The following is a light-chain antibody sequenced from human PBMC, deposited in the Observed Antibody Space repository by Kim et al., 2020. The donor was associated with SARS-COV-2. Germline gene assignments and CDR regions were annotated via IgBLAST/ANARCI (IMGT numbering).Light chain of an antibody. V-gene: IGLV3-19*01. CDR1: SLRSYY. CDR3: QSRNSSDKVV. Sequence: SSELTQDPAVSVALGQTVRITCQGDSLRSYYASWNQQKPGQAPVLVIYGKNNRPSGIPDRFSGSSSGNTASLTITGARAEDEADYYCQSRNSSDKVVFGGGTQLTVL. CDR2: GKN. J-gene: IGLJ2*01.